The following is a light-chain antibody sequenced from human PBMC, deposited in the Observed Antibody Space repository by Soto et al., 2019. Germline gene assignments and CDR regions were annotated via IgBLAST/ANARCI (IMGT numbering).Light chain of an antibody. J-gene: IGKJ2*01. CDR3: LQYNNWPPFT. CDR1: QTVSSN. V-gene: IGKV3D-15*01. CDR2: GAS. Sequence: EIVMTQSPVTLSVSPGERATLSCRANQTVSSNLAWYQQKPRQAPRLLIYGASTRATGIPARFSGSGSGTEFTLTISSLQSEAFAVYFCLQYNNWPPFTFGQGTKLEI.